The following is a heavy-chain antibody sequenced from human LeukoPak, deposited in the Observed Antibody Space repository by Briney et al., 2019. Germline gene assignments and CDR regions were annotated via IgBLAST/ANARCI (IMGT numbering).Heavy chain of an antibody. Sequence: GGSLRLSCAASGFTFSSYSMNWVRQAPGKGLEWVSSISSSSSYIYYADSVKGRFTISRDNAKNSLYLQMNSLRAEDTAVYYCARGDTAMGGIDYWGQGTLVTVSS. J-gene: IGHJ4*02. CDR1: GFTFSSYS. V-gene: IGHV3-21*01. CDR2: ISSSSSYI. D-gene: IGHD5-18*01. CDR3: ARGDTAMGGIDY.